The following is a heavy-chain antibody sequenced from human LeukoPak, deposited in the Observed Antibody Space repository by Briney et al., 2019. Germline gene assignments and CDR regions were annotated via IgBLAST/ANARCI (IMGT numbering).Heavy chain of an antibody. CDR2: IYHSGST. V-gene: IGHV4-30-2*01. CDR1: GGSISSGGYY. D-gene: IGHD1-26*01. Sequence: PSQTLSLTCTVSGGSISSGGYYWSWIRQPPGKGLEWIGYIYHSGSTYYNPSLKSRVTMSVDTSKNQFSLKLSSVTAADTAVYYCARDLRDPWEPSQFNWFDPWGQGTLVTVSS. J-gene: IGHJ5*02. CDR3: ARDLRDPWEPSQFNWFDP.